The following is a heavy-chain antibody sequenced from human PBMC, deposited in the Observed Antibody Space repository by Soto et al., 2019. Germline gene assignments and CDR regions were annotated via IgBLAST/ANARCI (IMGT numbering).Heavy chain of an antibody. CDR2: ISSRSSNI. J-gene: IGHJ4*02. D-gene: IGHD3-22*01. CDR1: GFTFNIYS. V-gene: IGHV3-21*01. CDR3: ARDTKMLAPLIYMDN. Sequence: PGGSLRLSCAASGFTFNIYSMNWVRQAPGKGLEWVSSISSRSSNIDYADSVKGRFTISRDNANNSLYLQMNNLSADDTAVYYCARDTKMLAPLIYMDNWGRGTLVTVSS.